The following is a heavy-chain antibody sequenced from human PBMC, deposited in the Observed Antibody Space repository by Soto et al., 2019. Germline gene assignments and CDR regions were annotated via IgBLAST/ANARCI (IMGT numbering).Heavy chain of an antibody. Sequence: SETLSLTCAVSGGSVSSGVFSWNWIRQPPGQGLEWIGYISHGGSPHYTPSLRSRVSISVDRSTNVISLNLTSMTPADTAVYLCARGHYYYSMDVWGQGTKGTVSS. J-gene: IGHJ6*02. CDR3: ARGHYYYSMDV. CDR1: GGSVSSGVFS. V-gene: IGHV4-30-2*01. CDR2: ISHGGSP.